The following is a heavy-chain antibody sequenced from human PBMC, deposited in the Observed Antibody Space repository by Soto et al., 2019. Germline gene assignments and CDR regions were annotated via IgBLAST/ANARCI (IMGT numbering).Heavy chain of an antibody. CDR1: GYTFTDYY. J-gene: IGHJ4*02. CDR2: INPYSGDT. V-gene: IGHV1-2*04. CDR3: ARGPSTGDSDS. Sequence: ASVKVSCKASGYTFTDYYIHWLRQAPGQGLDWMGWINPYSGDTNCAQKFQVWVTMTRDTSVSTVYMELSSLKSDDTAVYYCARGPSTGDSDSWGQGTLVTVSS. D-gene: IGHD7-27*01.